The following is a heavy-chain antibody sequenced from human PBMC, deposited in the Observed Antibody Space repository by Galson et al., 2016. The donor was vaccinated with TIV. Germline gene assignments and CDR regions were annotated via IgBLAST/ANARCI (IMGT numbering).Heavy chain of an antibody. CDR3: ATDLVYYYDSSGYA. CDR2: FDPEDGET. D-gene: IGHD3-22*01. J-gene: IGHJ5*02. CDR1: GYTVTELS. V-gene: IGHV1-24*01. Sequence: SVKVSCKVSGYTVTELSMHWVRQTPEKSLEWMGGFDPEDGETIYAQKFQGRVSMTEETFTDTAYMELSSLVSDETAVYYCATDLVYYYDSSGYAWGEGTLLTVSS.